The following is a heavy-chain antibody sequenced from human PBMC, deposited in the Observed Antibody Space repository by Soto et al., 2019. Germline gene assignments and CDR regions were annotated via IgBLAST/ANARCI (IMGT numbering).Heavy chain of an antibody. CDR3: ARHPGYYDILTGYTTYYFDS. D-gene: IGHD3-9*01. CDR1: GGSLRGYS. V-gene: IGHV4-59*01. J-gene: IGHJ4*02. Sequence: SETLSLTCTVCGGSLRGYSWSWIRQSPGKGLEWIGYVYSGGGTNYSPSFMGRVTISVDTSKNQFSLKLSSVTAADTAVYYCARHPGYYDILTGYTTYYFDSWGQGILVTVSS. CDR2: VYSGGGT.